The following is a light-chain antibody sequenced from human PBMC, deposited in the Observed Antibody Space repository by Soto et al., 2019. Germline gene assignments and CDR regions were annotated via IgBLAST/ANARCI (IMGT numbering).Light chain of an antibody. J-gene: IGKJ2*01. CDR1: QSINNW. Sequence: DIQMTQSPSTLSASVGDRVTITCRASQSINNWLAWYPQKPGKAPDLLIYDVSRLESGVPSRFSGSGSGTEFTLTISSLQPEDSATYYCQQYDSYSPYTFGQGTSLEI. V-gene: IGKV1-5*01. CDR3: QQYDSYSPYT. CDR2: DVS.